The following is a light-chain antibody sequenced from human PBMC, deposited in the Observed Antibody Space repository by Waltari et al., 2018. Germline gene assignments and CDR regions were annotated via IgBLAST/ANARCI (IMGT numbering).Light chain of an antibody. CDR2: AAS. CDR1: QVISNW. Sequence: IQMSQSPSSVAASVREGLTAVCRASQVISNWLAWYQQKPGKAPKLLIYAASVLQTGVPSRFSGSGSGTDFTLTITNLQPEDFATYFCQQGASFPPTFGQGTKVEVK. J-gene: IGKJ1*01. V-gene: IGKV1-12*01. CDR3: QQGASFPPT.